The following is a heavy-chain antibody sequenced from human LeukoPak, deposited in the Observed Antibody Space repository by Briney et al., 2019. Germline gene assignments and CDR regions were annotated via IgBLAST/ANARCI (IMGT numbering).Heavy chain of an antibody. CDR3: AGPPQAGPFDY. D-gene: IGHD6-19*01. Sequence: PGGSLRLSCTGSGFIFSDYWLTWVRQAPGKGLEWVGNIKPDGSKETYVESVKGRFTIFRDNAKRTLYLQMNSLRTEDTAIYYCAGPPQAGPFDYWGQGTLVPVSS. CDR2: IKPDGSKE. CDR1: GFIFSDYW. J-gene: IGHJ4*02. V-gene: IGHV3-7*01.